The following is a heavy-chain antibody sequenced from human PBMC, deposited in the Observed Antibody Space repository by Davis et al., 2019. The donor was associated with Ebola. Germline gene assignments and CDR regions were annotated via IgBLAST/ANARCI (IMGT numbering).Heavy chain of an antibody. Sequence: GESLKISCAASGFTFSSYWMHWVRQAPGKGLVWVSRINSDGSSTNYADSVKGRFTISRDNAKNTLYLQMNSLRAEDTAVYYCARVTLAAFDIWGQGTMVSVSS. J-gene: IGHJ3*02. CDR2: INSDGSST. CDR3: ARVTLAAFDI. V-gene: IGHV3-74*01. CDR1: GFTFSSYW.